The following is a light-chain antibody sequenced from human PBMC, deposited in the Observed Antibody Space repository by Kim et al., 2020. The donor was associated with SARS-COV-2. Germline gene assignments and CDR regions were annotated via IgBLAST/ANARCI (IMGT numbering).Light chain of an antibody. CDR1: QGISIY. CDR2: ASS. V-gene: IGKV1-27*01. Sequence: DIQMTQSPSSLSASVGDRVTITCRASQGISIYLAWYQQRPGKVPKLLIHASSTLQSGVPSRFSGSGSGTHFTLTISSLQPEDVGTYYCQKYRSVPLTFGGGTKVDIK. CDR3: QKYRSVPLT. J-gene: IGKJ4*01.